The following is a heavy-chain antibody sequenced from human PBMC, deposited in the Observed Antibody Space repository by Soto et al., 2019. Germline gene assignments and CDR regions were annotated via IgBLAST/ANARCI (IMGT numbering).Heavy chain of an antibody. V-gene: IGHV1-18*01. D-gene: IGHD1-26*01. CDR3: ASLSAIVGGSGAVAV. CDR1: GYTSINYG. J-gene: IGHJ3*01. CDR2: LSAYNGDT. Sequence: QVQLVQSGAEVKKPGASVRVSCKTSGYTSINYGITWVRQAPGQGLEWMGWLSAYNGDTSSSEKLQDRFTMTTDTSTNTVYMELRSLTSDDTAVYYCASLSAIVGGSGAVAVGGEWTVVLVSS.